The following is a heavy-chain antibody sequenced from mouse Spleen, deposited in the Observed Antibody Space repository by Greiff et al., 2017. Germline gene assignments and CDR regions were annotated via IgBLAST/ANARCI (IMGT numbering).Heavy chain of an antibody. J-gene: IGHJ3*01. D-gene: IGHD2-10*02. CDR2: IDPNSGGT. CDR1: GYTFTSYW. V-gene: IGHV1-72*01. Sequence: QVQLQQPGAELVKPGASVKLSCKASGYTFTSYWMHWVKQRPGRGLEWIGRIDPNSGGTKYNEKFKSKATLTVDKPSSTAYMQLSSLTSEDSAVYYCASPYGNYEPWFAYWGQGTLVTVSA. CDR3: ASPYGNYEPWFAY.